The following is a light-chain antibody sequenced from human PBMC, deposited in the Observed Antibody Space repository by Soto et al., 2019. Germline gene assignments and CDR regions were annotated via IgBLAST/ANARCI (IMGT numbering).Light chain of an antibody. CDR1: SSDIGAYNY. J-gene: IGLJ2*01. Sequence: QSALTQPPSASGSPGQSVTISCTGTSSDIGAYNYVSWYRQYPDKAPKLLVYQVTKRPSGVPDRFSGSKSGNTAALTVSGLQAEDEAVYYCSSYAGSLVVFGGGTKLTV. CDR3: SSYAGSLVV. CDR2: QVT. V-gene: IGLV2-8*01.